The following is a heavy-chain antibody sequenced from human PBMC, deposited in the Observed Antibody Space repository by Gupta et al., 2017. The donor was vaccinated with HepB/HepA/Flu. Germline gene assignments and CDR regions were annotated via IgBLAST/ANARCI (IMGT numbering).Heavy chain of an antibody. D-gene: IGHD6-19*01. Sequence: QVQLQQSGPGLVKPSQTLSLTCDISGDSVSSNRAVWNWIRQSPSRGLEWLGRTYYRSKWSSDYAVSVKSRITINADTSKNQVSLQLTSVTPEDTAVYYCATIWSDISAWYHFDSWGQGTRVTVSS. J-gene: IGHJ4*02. CDR1: GDSVSSNRAV. CDR2: TYYRSKWSS. V-gene: IGHV6-1*01. CDR3: ATIWSDISAWYHFDS.